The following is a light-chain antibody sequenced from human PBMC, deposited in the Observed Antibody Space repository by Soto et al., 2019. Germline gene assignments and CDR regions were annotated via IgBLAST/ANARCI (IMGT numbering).Light chain of an antibody. CDR1: ECVSRF. CDR3: QHRSNWPLT. J-gene: IGKJ4*01. V-gene: IGKV3-11*01. CDR2: DAS. Sequence: EIVLTQSPATLSLSPGERATLLCGASECVSRFLAWYQQKPGQAPRLLISDASNRATGIPARFSGSGSGTDFTLTVSSLEPEDFAVYYCQHRSNWPLTFGGGTKVEIK.